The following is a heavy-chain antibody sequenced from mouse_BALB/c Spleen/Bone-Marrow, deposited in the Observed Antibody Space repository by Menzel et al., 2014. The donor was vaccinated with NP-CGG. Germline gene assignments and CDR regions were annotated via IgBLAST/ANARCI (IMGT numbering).Heavy chain of an antibody. Sequence: EVKLVESGGGLVQPGGSLKLSCAASGFDFSRYWMSWVRQAPGKGLDWIGEINPDSGTTNYTPSLKDKFIISRDNAKNTLYLQMSKVRSEDTALYYCARLNYYGNLFVWGAGTTVTVSS. D-gene: IGHD1-1*01. J-gene: IGHJ1*01. CDR3: ARLNYYGNLFV. V-gene: IGHV4-1*02. CDR2: INPDSGTT. CDR1: GFDFSRYW.